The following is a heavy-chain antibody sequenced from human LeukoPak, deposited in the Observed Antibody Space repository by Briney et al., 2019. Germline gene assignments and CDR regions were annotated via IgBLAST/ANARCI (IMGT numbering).Heavy chain of an antibody. Sequence: QPRGSLRLSCAASGFTFSDHYMDWVRQAPGKGLEWVARTRNKAKSYTMEYAASVKGRFTISRDESRNSLCLQMNSLKSEDTAVYYCARGDTSYWGQGTLVTVSS. CDR3: ARGDTSY. J-gene: IGHJ4*02. CDR2: TRNKAKSYTM. CDR1: GFTFSDHY. V-gene: IGHV3-72*01. D-gene: IGHD3-3*01.